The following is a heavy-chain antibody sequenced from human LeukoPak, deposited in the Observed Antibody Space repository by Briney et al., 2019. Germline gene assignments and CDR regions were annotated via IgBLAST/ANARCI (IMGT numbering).Heavy chain of an antibody. V-gene: IGHV3-48*03. Sequence: AGSLRLSCAASGFTFSYYEMNWVRQAPGKGLEWISFISHSGTNPYYADSVKGRFTISRDNAKNSLYLQMSSLRAEDTALYYCTKNGFFAFDYWGQGALVTV. J-gene: IGHJ4*02. CDR1: GFTFSYYE. CDR3: TKNGFFAFDY. CDR2: ISHSGTNP. D-gene: IGHD3-3*01.